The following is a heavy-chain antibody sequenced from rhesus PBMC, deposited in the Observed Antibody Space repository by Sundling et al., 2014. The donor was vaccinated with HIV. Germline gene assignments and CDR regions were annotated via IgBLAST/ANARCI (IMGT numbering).Heavy chain of an antibody. V-gene: IGHV3-59*01. CDR3: ARGFDGLDS. CDR2: ISYTGGRT. Sequence: EVQLVESGGGLAKPGGSLRLSCVASGFSFSDYYMHWVRQAPGKGLEWVSHISYTGGRTFYSDSVKDRFTISRDNAKNTLYLQMDSLRPEDTAVYYCARGFDGLDSWGQGVVVTVSS. CDR1: GFSFSDYY. J-gene: IGHJ6*01.